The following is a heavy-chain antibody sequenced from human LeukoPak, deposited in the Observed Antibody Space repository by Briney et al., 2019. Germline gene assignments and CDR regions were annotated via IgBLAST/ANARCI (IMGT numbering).Heavy chain of an antibody. CDR3: ARDYDGKDY. J-gene: IGHJ4*02. Sequence: GGSLRLSCAASRFSFNSYWMSWVRQAPGKGLEWVANIDEDGNKQFYADSVKGRFTISRDNAENSLFLQMNSLRAEDTAMYYCARDYDGKDYWGQGTLVTVSS. D-gene: IGHD3-3*01. CDR2: IDEDGNKQ. V-gene: IGHV3-7*03. CDR1: RFSFNSYW.